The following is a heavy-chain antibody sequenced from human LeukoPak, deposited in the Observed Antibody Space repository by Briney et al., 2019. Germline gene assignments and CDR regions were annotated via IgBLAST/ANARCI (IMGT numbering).Heavy chain of an antibody. V-gene: IGHV4-39*01. CDR3: ASQYDSSGYYYFDY. Sequence: SETLSLTCTVSGGSISSSSTYWGWIRQPPGKGLEWIASIYYSGRPYYSPSLKSRVTISVDTSKNQFSLKLSSVTAADTAVYYCASQYDSSGYYYFDYWGQGTLVTVSS. D-gene: IGHD3-22*01. CDR1: GGSISSSSTY. J-gene: IGHJ4*02. CDR2: IYYSGRP.